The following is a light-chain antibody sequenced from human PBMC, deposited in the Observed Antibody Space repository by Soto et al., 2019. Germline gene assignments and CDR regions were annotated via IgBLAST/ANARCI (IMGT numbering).Light chain of an antibody. V-gene: IGLV1-40*01. CDR3: QSYDSSLSCSYV. CDR2: GNS. J-gene: IGLJ1*01. Sequence: QSVLTQPPSVSGAPGQRVTISCTGSSYNIGAGNDVHWYQQLPGTAPKLPIYGNSKRPPRVPERFSASQSGTSASLAITGHQAEYEADYYYQSYDSSLSCSYVFGTGTKLTVL. CDR1: SYNIGAGND.